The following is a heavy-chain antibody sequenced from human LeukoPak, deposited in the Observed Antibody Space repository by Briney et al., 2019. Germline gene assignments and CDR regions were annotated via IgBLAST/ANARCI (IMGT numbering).Heavy chain of an antibody. Sequence: ASVRVSCKASGYTFTSYDINWVRQATGQGLEWMGWMNPNSGNTGYAQKFQGRVTITRNTSISTAYMELSSLRSEYTAVYYCARDSLGLRPHWYFDLWGRGTLVTVSS. D-gene: IGHD5-12*01. CDR3: ARDSLGLRPHWYFDL. J-gene: IGHJ2*01. CDR2: MNPNSGNT. V-gene: IGHV1-8*03. CDR1: GYTFTSYD.